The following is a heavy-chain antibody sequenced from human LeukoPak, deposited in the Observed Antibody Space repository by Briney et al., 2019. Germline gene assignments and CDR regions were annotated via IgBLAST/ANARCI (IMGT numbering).Heavy chain of an antibody. V-gene: IGHV4-38-2*02. D-gene: IGHD2-2*01. CDR2: IYHSGST. CDR1: GGSISSYY. Sequence: PSETLSLTCTVSGGSISSYYWGWIRQPPGKGLEWIGSIYHSGSTYYNPSLKSRVTISVDTSKNQFSLKLSSVTAADTAVYYCARQVPAAPPYYYYMDVWGKGTTVTVSS. J-gene: IGHJ6*03. CDR3: ARQVPAAPPYYYYMDV.